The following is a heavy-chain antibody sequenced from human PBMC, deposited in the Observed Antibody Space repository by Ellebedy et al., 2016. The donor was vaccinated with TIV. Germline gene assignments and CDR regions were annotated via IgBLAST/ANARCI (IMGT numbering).Heavy chain of an antibody. V-gene: IGHV3-23*01. CDR2: FSRIGGDT. Sequence: PGGSLRLSCAAXXFTFRNFAMTWVRQAPGKGLYLVSEFSRIGGDTNYVDSVKGRFTISRDNSKNLLYLQMRGLRVDDTAVYYCAKGGVGPRYDMTSWGQGTLVTVSS. D-gene: IGHD1-26*01. CDR1: XFTFRNFA. J-gene: IGHJ5*02. CDR3: AKGGVGPRYDMTS.